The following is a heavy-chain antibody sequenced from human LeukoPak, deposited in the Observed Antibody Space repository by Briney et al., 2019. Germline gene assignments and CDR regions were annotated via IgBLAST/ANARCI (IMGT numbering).Heavy chain of an antibody. CDR3: AGDDGYRSHY. V-gene: IGHV1-18*01. CDR1: GYTFTSYD. CDR2: ISAYNGNT. D-gene: IGHD3-16*02. J-gene: IGHJ4*02. Sequence: ASVKVSCKASGYTFTSYDINWVRQAPGQGLEWMGWISAYNGNTNYAQKLQGRVTMTTDTSTSTAYMELRSLRSDDTAVYYCAGDDGYRSHYWGQGTLVTVSS.